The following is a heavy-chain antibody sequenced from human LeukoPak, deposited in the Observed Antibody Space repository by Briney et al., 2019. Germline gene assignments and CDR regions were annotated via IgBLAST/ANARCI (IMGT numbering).Heavy chain of an antibody. CDR2: INTNTGNP. V-gene: IGHV7-4-1*02. D-gene: IGHD3-3*01. CDR1: GYTFTSYA. J-gene: IGHJ6*02. CDR3: ARGDPWGPTKLRFLEWVPYYYYYGMDF. Sequence: ASVKVSCKASGYTFTSYAMNWVRQAPGQGLEWMGWINTNTGNPTYAQGFTGRFVFSLDTSVSTAYLQISSLKAEDTAVYYCARGDPWGPTKLRFLEWVPYYYYYGMDFWGQGTTVTVSS.